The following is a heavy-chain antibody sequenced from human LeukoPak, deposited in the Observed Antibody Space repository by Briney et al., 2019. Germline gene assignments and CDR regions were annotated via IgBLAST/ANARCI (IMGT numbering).Heavy chain of an antibody. V-gene: IGHV1-18*01. CDR2: ISAYNGDT. Sequence: ASVKVSCKASGYTFTSYGISWVRQAPGQGLEWMGWISAYNGDTNYAQKFQGRVTMTTDTSTSTAYMELRSLRSDDTAVYYCARDKGKWERFRYFDYWGQGTLVTVSS. CDR3: ARDKGKWERFRYFDY. J-gene: IGHJ4*02. D-gene: IGHD1-26*01. CDR1: GYTFTSYG.